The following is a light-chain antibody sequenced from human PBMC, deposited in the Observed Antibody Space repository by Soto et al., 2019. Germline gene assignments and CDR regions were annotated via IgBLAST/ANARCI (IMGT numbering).Light chain of an antibody. Sequence: QSALTQPASVSGSPGQSITISCTGTSSDVGGYNYVYSYQQHPGKAPKLMIYDVSNRPSGVSNRFSGSKSGNTASLTTSGFQAEDGADYYCSSYTSSSTYVVFGGGTKVTAL. CDR3: SSYTSSSTYVV. J-gene: IGLJ2*01. CDR2: DVS. V-gene: IGLV2-14*01. CDR1: SSDVGGYNY.